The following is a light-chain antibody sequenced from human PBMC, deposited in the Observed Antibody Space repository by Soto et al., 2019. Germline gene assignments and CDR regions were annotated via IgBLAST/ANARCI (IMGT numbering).Light chain of an antibody. CDR2: EVT. CDR1: SSDVGAYKY. Sequence: QSALTQPPSASGSPGQSVTISCTGTSSDVGAYKYVSWYQQYPGKAPKLMIYEVTKRPSGVPDRFSCSKSGNTASLTVSGLQAEDEADYYCTSYLGKDIWVFGGGTKLTVL. J-gene: IGLJ3*02. CDR3: TSYLGKDIWV. V-gene: IGLV2-8*01.